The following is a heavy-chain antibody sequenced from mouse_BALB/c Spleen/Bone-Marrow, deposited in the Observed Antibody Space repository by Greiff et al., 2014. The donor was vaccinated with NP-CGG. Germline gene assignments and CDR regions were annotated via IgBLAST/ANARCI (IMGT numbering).Heavy chain of an antibody. V-gene: IGHV7-3*02. D-gene: IGHD1-1*01. CDR3: ARDGSSFYWCFDV. Sequence: VQLKESGGGLVQPGGSLRLSCATSGFIFTDYYMSWVRQPPGKALEWLAFIRNKANGYTTEYSASVKGRFTISRDNSQSILYLQMNTLRAEDSATYYCARDGSSFYWCFDVWGAGTTVTVSS. J-gene: IGHJ1*01. CDR2: IRNKANGYTT. CDR1: GFIFTDYY.